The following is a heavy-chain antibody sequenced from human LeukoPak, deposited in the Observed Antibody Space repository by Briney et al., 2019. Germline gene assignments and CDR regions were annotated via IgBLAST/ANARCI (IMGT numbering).Heavy chain of an antibody. D-gene: IGHD4-17*01. V-gene: IGHV3-30*18. J-gene: IGHJ4*02. Sequence: GGSLRLSCVASGFPFSSYWMTWVRQAPGKGLEWVAVISYDRSNKYYADSVKGRFTISRDNSKNTLYLQMNSPRAEDTAVYYCAKETGSAVGSTDFDYWGQGTLVTVSS. CDR3: AKETGSAVGSTDFDY. CDR1: GFPFSSYW. CDR2: ISYDRSNK.